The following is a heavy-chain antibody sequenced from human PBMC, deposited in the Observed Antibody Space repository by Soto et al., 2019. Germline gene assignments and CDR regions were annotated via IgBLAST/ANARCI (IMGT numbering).Heavy chain of an antibody. CDR1: GGSISSGDYY. D-gene: IGHD3-22*01. CDR3: ARHAYYYDSSGYSMYNWFDP. J-gene: IGHJ5*02. Sequence: PSETLSLTCTVSGGSISSGDYYWSWIRQPPGKGLEWIGYIYYSGSTYYNPSLKSRVTISVDTSKNQFSLKLGSVTAADTAVYYCARHAYYYDSSGYSMYNWFDPWGQGTLVTVSS. V-gene: IGHV4-30-4*01. CDR2: IYYSGST.